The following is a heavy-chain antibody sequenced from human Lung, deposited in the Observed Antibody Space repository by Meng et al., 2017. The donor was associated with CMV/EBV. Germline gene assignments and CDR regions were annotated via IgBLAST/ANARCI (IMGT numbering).Heavy chain of an antibody. J-gene: IGHJ5*02. CDR3: AVAPGWELLGWFDP. CDR1: GYSFTSYW. V-gene: IGHV5-51*01. D-gene: IGHD1-26*01. CDR2: IYPDDSDT. Sequence: GGSXRLXXKGSGYSFTSYWIGRVRQMPGKGLEWMGIIYPDDSDTRHSPTFQGQVTISDDKSISTAYLQWSSLKASDTAMYYCAVAPGWELLGWFDPWGQGXLVTVSS.